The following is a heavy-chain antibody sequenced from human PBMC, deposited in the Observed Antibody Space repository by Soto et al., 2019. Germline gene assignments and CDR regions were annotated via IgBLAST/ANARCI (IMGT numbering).Heavy chain of an antibody. CDR3: ASYNGGYSSSWYSPDAFDI. V-gene: IGHV5-51*01. CDR2: IYPGDSDT. J-gene: IGHJ3*02. CDR1: GYSFTSYW. Sequence: ESLKISFKGSGYSFTSYWIGWVRQIPGKGLEWMGIIYPGDSDTRYSPSFQGQVTISADKSISTAYLQWSSLKASDTAMYYRASYNGGYSSSWYSPDAFDIWGQGTMVTVSS. D-gene: IGHD6-13*01.